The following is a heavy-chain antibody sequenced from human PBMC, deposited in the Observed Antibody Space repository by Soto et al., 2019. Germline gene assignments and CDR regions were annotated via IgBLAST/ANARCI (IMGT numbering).Heavy chain of an antibody. CDR3: GRLPNCNYGKCYGYYFDY. D-gene: IGHD2-15*01. Sequence: QVALVQSGAELKKPGASVRVSCKASGYTFPMFGISWVRQTPGQGLEWMGWISGSSGSTEYAEKFRDRVTMTTDTTKNPAYMELRSLRSDDTAVYYCGRLPNCNYGKCYGYYFDYWGQGTLVTVCS. V-gene: IGHV1-18*01. J-gene: IGHJ4*02. CDR1: GYTFPMFG. CDR2: ISGSSGST.